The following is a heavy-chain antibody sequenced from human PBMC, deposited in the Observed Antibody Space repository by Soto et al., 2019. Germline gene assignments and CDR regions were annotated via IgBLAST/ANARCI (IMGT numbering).Heavy chain of an antibody. CDR1: GFTVSSNY. V-gene: IGHV3-53*01. D-gene: IGHD2-21*01. J-gene: IGHJ2*01. CDR2: IYSGGST. Sequence: EVQLVESGGGLIQPGGSLRLSCAASGFTVSSNYMSWVRQAPGKGLEWVSVIYSGGSTYYADSVKGRFTISRDNSKNTLYLQMNSLRAEDTAVYYCARDRHSDYWYFDLWGRGTLVTVSS. CDR3: ARDRHSDYWYFDL.